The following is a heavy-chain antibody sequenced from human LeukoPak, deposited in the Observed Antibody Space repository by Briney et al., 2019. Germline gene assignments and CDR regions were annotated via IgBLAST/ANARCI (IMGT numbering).Heavy chain of an antibody. CDR3: ARDLNGHYGSGTSYFDY. Sequence: PSKTLSLTCTVSGGSISSGDYYWSWIRQPPGKGLEWIGYIYYSGSTYYNPPLKSRVTISVDTSKNPFSLKLSSVTAADTAVYYCARDLNGHYGSGTSYFDYWGQGTLVTVSS. D-gene: IGHD3-10*01. CDR1: GGSISSGDYY. J-gene: IGHJ4*02. CDR2: IYYSGST. V-gene: IGHV4-30-4*01.